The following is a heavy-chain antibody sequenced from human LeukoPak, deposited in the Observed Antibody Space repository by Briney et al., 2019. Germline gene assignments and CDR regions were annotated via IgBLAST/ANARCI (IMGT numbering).Heavy chain of an antibody. Sequence: PSQTLSLTCAVSGGSISSGGYSWSWIRQPPGKGLEWIGYIYYSGSTYYNPSLKSRVTISVDTSKNQLSLKLSSVTAADTAVYYCASGYCGGACQLGGVDMWGQGTMVTVSS. D-gene: IGHD2-21*02. CDR1: GGSISSGGYS. CDR2: IYYSGST. CDR3: ASGYCGGACQLGGVDM. V-gene: IGHV4-30-4*07. J-gene: IGHJ3*02.